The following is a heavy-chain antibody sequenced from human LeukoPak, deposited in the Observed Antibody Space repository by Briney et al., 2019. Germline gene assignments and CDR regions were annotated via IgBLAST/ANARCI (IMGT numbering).Heavy chain of an antibody. Sequence: PSETLSLTCAVYGGSFSGYYWSWIRRPPGKGLEWIGEINHSGSTNYKTSLKSRVTISVDTSKNQFSLKLSSVTAADTAVYYCARGGYCSSTSCYGGGFDPWGQGTLVTVSS. CDR1: GGSFSGYY. J-gene: IGHJ5*02. D-gene: IGHD2-2*01. CDR2: INHSGST. V-gene: IGHV4-34*01. CDR3: ARGGYCSSTSCYGGGFDP.